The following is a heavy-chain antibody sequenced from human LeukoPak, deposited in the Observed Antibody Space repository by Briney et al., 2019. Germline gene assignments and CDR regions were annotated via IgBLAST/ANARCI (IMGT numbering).Heavy chain of an antibody. J-gene: IGHJ4*02. Sequence: PSETLSLTCTVSGGSISSSSYYWGWIRQPPGTGLEWIGSIYYSGSTYYNPSLKSRVTISVDTSKNQFSLKLSSVTAADTAVYYCARDGPGYLYWGQGTLVTVSS. V-gene: IGHV4-39*07. CDR2: IYYSGST. CDR3: ARDGPGYLY. CDR1: GGSISSSSYY. D-gene: IGHD1-1*01.